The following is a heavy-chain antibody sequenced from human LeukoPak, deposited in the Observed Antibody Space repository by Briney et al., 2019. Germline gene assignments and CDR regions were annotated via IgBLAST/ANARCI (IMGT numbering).Heavy chain of an antibody. D-gene: IGHD6-13*01. J-gene: IGHJ4*02. CDR2: ISSSSSYI. CDR1: GFTFSSYS. V-gene: IGHV3-21*01. CDR3: ARGPSSSWYRGYYFDY. Sequence: GGSLRLSCAASGFTFSSYSMNWVRQAPGKGLEWVSSISSSSSYIYYADSVKSRFTISRDNAKNSLYLQMNSLRAEDTAVYYCARGPSSSWYRGYYFDYWGQGTLVTVSS.